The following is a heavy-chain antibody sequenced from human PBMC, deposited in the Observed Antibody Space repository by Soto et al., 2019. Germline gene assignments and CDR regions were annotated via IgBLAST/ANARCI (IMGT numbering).Heavy chain of an antibody. Sequence: SETLSLTCTVSGDSIRSGNHYWSWIRQPPGKGLEWIGYIYYSGSTYYSPSLKSRVTISVDTSKNQFSLKLNSVTAADTAVYYCARVDILTVYGCIDVWGQGTTITGSS. V-gene: IGHV4-30-4*01. CDR1: GDSIRSGNHY. CDR2: IYYSGST. D-gene: IGHD3-9*01. CDR3: ARVDILTVYGCIDV. J-gene: IGHJ6*02.